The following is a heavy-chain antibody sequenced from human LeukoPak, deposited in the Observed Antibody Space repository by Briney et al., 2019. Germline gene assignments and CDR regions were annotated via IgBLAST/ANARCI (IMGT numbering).Heavy chain of an antibody. Sequence: AGGSLRLSCAASGITFSNAWMSWVRQAPGKGLEWVGRVKRKTESETTDYAAPVKGRFTISRDDSKSIAYLQMNSLKTEDTAVYYCARDLVAVAGDYYYYAMDVWGQGTTVTVSS. V-gene: IGHV3-15*01. CDR2: VKRKTESETT. CDR3: ARDLVAVAGDYYYYAMDV. J-gene: IGHJ6*02. CDR1: GITFSNAW. D-gene: IGHD6-19*01.